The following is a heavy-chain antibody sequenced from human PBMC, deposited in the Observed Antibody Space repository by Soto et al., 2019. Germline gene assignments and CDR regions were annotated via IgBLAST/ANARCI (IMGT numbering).Heavy chain of an antibody. D-gene: IGHD2-15*01. J-gene: IGHJ3*02. CDR3: AREIVVVVAAHLPRAFDI. CDR2: VYYNGNT. V-gene: IGHV4-39*02. CDR1: GGSISSSSSY. Sequence: SETLSLTCTVSGGSISSSSSYWGWIRQPPGKGLEWIGNVYYNGNTYYSPSLTSGVTISVDTSKSQFSLKLSSVTAADMAVYYCAREIVVVVAAHLPRAFDIWGQGTMVTVSS.